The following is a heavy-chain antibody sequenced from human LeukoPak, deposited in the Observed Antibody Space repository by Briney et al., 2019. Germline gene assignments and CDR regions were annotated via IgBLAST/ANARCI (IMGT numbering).Heavy chain of an antibody. CDR3: ARDGVGDPPYYDILTGSSVGVDY. CDR2: IYSGGST. V-gene: IGHV3-53*01. J-gene: IGHJ4*02. Sequence: GGSLRLSCAASGFTVSSNYMSWVRQAPGKGLEWVSVIYSGGSTYYADAVKGRFTISRDNAKNSLYLQMNSLRAEDTAVYYCARDGVGDPPYYDILTGSSVGVDYWGQGTLVTVSS. CDR1: GFTVSSNY. D-gene: IGHD3-9*01.